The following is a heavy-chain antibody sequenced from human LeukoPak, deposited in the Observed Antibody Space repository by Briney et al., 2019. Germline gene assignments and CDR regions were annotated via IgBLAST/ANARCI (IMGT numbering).Heavy chain of an antibody. Sequence: PGGSLRLSCEAPGFTFNTYWIHWVRHAPGKGLVWVSRVNEDGSETNYADSVKGRLTISRDNAKNTAYLEMDSLRVEDTAVYYCARAKPADFDLWGRGTLLTVSS. CDR3: ARAKPADFDL. V-gene: IGHV3-74*01. CDR1: GFTFNTYW. CDR2: VNEDGSET. J-gene: IGHJ2*01.